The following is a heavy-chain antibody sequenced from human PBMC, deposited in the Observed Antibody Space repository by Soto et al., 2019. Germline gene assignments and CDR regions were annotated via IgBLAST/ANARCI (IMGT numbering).Heavy chain of an antibody. CDR1: GFTFSSYA. D-gene: IGHD3-22*01. V-gene: IGHV3-23*01. Sequence: PGGSLRLSCAASGFTFSSYAMSWVRQAPGKGLEWVSAISGSGGSTYYADSVKGRFTISRDNSKNTLYLQMNSLRAEDTAVYYCAKPPTNYYDSSGYLYYLDYWGQGTLVTVSS. CDR3: AKPPTNYYDSSGYLYYLDY. J-gene: IGHJ4*02. CDR2: ISGSGGST.